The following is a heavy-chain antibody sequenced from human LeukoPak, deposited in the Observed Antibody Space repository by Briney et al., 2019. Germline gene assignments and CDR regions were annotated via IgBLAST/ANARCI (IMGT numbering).Heavy chain of an antibody. V-gene: IGHV1-2*02. D-gene: IGHD5-12*01. J-gene: IGHJ4*02. CDR3: ASSKAYSGYEFDY. CDR2: INPNSGGT. CDR1: GYTFTGYY. Sequence: ASVKVSCKASGYTFTGYYMHWVRQAPGQGLEWVGWINPNSGGTNYAQKFQGRVTMTRDTSISTAYMELSRLRSDDTAVYYCASSKAYSGYEFDYWAREPWSPSPQ.